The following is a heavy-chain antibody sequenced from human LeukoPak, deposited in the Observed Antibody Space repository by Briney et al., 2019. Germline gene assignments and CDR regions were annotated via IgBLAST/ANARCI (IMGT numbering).Heavy chain of an antibody. D-gene: IGHD5-12*01. V-gene: IGHV4-34*01. Sequence: SETLSLTCAVYGGSFSGYYWSWIRQPPGKGLEWIGEINHSGSTNYNPSLKSRVTISVDTSKNQFSLKLSSVTAADTAVYYCARASGYASDYWGQGTLVTVSP. CDR1: GGSFSGYY. J-gene: IGHJ4*02. CDR3: ARASGYASDY. CDR2: INHSGST.